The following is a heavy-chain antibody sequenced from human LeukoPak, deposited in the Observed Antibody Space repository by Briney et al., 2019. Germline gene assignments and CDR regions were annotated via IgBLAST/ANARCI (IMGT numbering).Heavy chain of an antibody. CDR3: AKGPTVTKFNAFDI. D-gene: IGHD4-17*01. Sequence: GGSLRLSCAAYEFTFSSYVMSWVREAPGKGLEWVSAISGSGDSTDYADSVKGRFTISRDNSENTLYLQMNSLRADDTAVYYCAKGPTVTKFNAFDIWGQGTMDTVSS. J-gene: IGHJ3*02. CDR2: ISGSGDST. V-gene: IGHV3-23*01. CDR1: EFTFSSYV.